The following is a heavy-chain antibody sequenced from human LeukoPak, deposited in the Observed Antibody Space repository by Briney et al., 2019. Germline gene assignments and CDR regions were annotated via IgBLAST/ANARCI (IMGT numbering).Heavy chain of an antibody. Sequence: GASVKVSCKASGYTFTSYPITWVRQAPGQGLEWMGWITTYNGNTNYAQKLQGRVTITTDTSTSTAYMDLRGLRSDDTAVYYCARGYDYGDYVGDFDYWGRGTLVTVSS. CDR1: GYTFTSYP. J-gene: IGHJ4*02. CDR2: ITTYNGNT. V-gene: IGHV1-18*01. CDR3: ARGYDYGDYVGDFDY. D-gene: IGHD4-17*01.